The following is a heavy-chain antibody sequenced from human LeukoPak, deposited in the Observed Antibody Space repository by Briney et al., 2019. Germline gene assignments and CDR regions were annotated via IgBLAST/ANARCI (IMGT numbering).Heavy chain of an antibody. CDR3: ARTTLGALTFDY. D-gene: IGHD1-1*01. CDR2: ISYDGSNK. V-gene: IGHV3-30*04. CDR1: GFTFSSHA. J-gene: IGHJ4*02. Sequence: PGRSLRLSCAASGFTFSSHAMHWVRQAPGKGLEWVAVISYDGSNKYYADSVKGRFTISRDNSKNTLYLQMNSLRAEDTAVYYCARTTLGALTFDYWGLGTLVTVSS.